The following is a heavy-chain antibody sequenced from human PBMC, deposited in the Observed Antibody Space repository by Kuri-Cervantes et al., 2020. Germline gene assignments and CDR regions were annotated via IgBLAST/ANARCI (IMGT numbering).Heavy chain of an antibody. J-gene: IGHJ4*02. V-gene: IGHV1-3*01. Sequence: GESLKISCKASGYTFTSYAMHWVRQAPGQRLEWMGWINAGNGNTKYSQKFQGRVTITRDTSASTAYMELSSLRSEDTAVYYCASARMVRGVIRGELFDYWGQGTLVTVSS. CDR1: GYTFTSYA. CDR3: ASARMVRGVIRGELFDY. CDR2: INAGNGNT. D-gene: IGHD3-10*01.